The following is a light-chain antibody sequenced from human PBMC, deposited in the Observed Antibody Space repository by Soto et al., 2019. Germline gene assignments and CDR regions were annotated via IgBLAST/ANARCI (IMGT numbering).Light chain of an antibody. CDR2: GES. J-gene: IGKJ2*01. V-gene: IGKV3-20*01. CDR1: QILSSNY. Sequence: EIVLTQSPGTLSLSPGEVATLSCRAIQILSSNYLAWYQQKRGQAPRLXVYGESRRATGIPDRFSGSGSGTEFTLTISSLQSEDFAPYYCQQYIDWPPYTFGQGTKVDIK. CDR3: QQYIDWPPYT.